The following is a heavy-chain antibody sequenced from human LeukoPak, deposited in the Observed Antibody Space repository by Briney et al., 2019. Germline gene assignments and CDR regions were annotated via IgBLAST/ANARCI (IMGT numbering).Heavy chain of an antibody. D-gene: IGHD2-2*01. Sequence: GRSLRLSCAASGFTFSSYAMQWVRQAPGRGLEWVAVISYDGSNKYYADAVKGRFTIARDNSKNTLYLQMNSLGAEDTAVYYCARLTQNCSSTSCYPYWGQGTLVTVSS. J-gene: IGHJ4*02. V-gene: IGHV3-30*04. CDR2: ISYDGSNK. CDR3: ARLTQNCSSTSCYPY. CDR1: GFTFSSYA.